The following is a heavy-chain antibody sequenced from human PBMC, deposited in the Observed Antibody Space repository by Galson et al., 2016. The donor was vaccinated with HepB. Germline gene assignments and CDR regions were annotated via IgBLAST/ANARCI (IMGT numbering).Heavy chain of an antibody. Sequence: SVKVSCKASGYTFTGYYMHWVRQAPGQGLEWMGWINPNSGGTNYAQKFQGWVTMTRDTSISTAYMELSRLRSDDTAVYYCAREGGYGSSSGYFYYGMDVWGQGTTVTVAS. D-gene: IGHD6-6*01. CDR3: AREGGYGSSSGYFYYGMDV. CDR2: INPNSGGT. J-gene: IGHJ6*02. CDR1: GYTFTGYY. V-gene: IGHV1-2*04.